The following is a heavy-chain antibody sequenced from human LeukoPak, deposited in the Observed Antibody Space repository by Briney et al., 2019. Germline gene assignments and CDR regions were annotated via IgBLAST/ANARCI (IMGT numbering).Heavy chain of an antibody. V-gene: IGHV4-59*12. CDR3: ARVGNSSSWYTPYYYYYYMDV. CDR1: GGSISSYY. CDR2: IFYSGST. Sequence: SETLSLTCTVSGGSISSYYWSWLRQPPGKGLEWIGYIFYSGSTNYNPSLKSRVTISVDTSKNQFSLKLSSVTAADTAVYYCARVGNSSSWYTPYYYYYYMDVWGKGTTVTVSS. J-gene: IGHJ6*03. D-gene: IGHD6-13*01.